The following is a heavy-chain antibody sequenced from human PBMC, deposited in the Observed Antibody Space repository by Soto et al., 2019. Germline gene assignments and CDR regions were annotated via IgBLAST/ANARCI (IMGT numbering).Heavy chain of an antibody. CDR2: INPSGGST. D-gene: IGHD3-22*01. V-gene: IGHV1-46*01. CDR1: GYTFTSYY. Sequence: SVKVSFKASGYTFTSYYMHWGRQAPVQGLEWMGIINPSGGSTSYAQKFQGRVTVTRDTSTSTVYMELSSLRSEDTAVYYCARVRRSSGYYYGYWGQGTQVTVYS. CDR3: ARVRRSSGYYYGY. J-gene: IGHJ4*02.